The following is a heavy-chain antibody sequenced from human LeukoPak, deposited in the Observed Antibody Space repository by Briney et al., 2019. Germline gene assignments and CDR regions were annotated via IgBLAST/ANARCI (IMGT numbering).Heavy chain of an antibody. D-gene: IGHD1-14*01. Sequence: GASVKVSCKASGGTFSSYAISWVRQAPGQGLEWMGGIIPIFGTANYAQKFQGRVTITTDESTSTAYMELSSLRSEDTAVYYCARDNPYYYYYGMDVWGQGTTVTVSS. J-gene: IGHJ6*02. CDR1: GGTFSSYA. V-gene: IGHV1-69*05. CDR2: IIPIFGTA. CDR3: ARDNPYYYYYGMDV.